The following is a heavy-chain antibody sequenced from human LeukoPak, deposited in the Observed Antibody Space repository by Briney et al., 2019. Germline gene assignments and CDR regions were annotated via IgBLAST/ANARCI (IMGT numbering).Heavy chain of an antibody. D-gene: IGHD3-22*01. J-gene: IGHJ5*02. CDR3: ARGYDSSGYSNWFDP. CDR2: INPNSGGT. V-gene: IGHV1-2*06. CDR1: GYTFTGYY. Sequence: GASVKVSCRASGYTFTGYYIHWVRQAPGQGLEWMGRINPNSGGTNYAQKFQDRVTMTRDTSTSTVYMELSSLRSEDTAVYYCARGYDSSGYSNWFDPWGQGTLVTVSS.